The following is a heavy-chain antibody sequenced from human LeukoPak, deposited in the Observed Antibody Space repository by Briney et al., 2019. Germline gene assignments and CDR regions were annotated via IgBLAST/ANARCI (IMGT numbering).Heavy chain of an antibody. V-gene: IGHV4-39*07. Sequence: SETLSLTCTVSGGSISITSYYWGWIRQPPGKGLEWIGSMYASGSTYYNPSLKSRVTISVDTSKNQFSLKLSSVTAADTAVYYCARGPPDCSSTSCYAFDAFDIRGQGTMVTVSS. CDR2: MYASGST. J-gene: IGHJ3*02. D-gene: IGHD2-2*01. CDR3: ARGPPDCSSTSCYAFDAFDI. CDR1: GGSISITSYY.